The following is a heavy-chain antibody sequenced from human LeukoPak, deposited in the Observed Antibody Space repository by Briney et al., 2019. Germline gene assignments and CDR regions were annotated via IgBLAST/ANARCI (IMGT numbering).Heavy chain of an antibody. CDR3: ARDRGIAVAARGWFDP. D-gene: IGHD6-19*01. V-gene: IGHV1-2*02. J-gene: IGHJ5*02. CDR2: INPNSGGT. Sequence: GASVKVSCKASGYTFTGYYMHWVRQAPGQGLEWTGWINPNSGGTNYAQKFQGRVTMTRDTSISTAYMELSRLRSDDTAVYYCARDRGIAVAARGWFDPWGQGTLVTVSS. CDR1: GYTFTGYY.